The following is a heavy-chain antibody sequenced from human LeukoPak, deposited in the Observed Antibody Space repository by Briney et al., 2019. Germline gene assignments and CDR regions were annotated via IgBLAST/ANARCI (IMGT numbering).Heavy chain of an antibody. D-gene: IGHD6-13*01. CDR3: ARQKTGYSSSWYLYYFDY. Sequence: GESLKISCKGSGYSFTSYWIGGVRQMPGKGLEWMGIIYPVDSDTRYSPSFQGQVTISTDKSISTAYLQWSSLKASDTAMYYCARQKTGYSSSWYLYYFDYWGQGTLVTVSS. V-gene: IGHV5-51*01. CDR2: IYPVDSDT. CDR1: GYSFTSYW. J-gene: IGHJ4*02.